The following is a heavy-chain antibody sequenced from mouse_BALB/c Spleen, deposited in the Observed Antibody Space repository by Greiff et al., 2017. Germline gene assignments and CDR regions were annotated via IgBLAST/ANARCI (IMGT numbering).Heavy chain of an antibody. CDR3: TNLFAY. J-gene: IGHJ3*01. CDR2: ISYSGST. CDR1: GYSITSDYA. D-gene: IGHD4-1*01. V-gene: IGHV3-2*02. Sequence: EVKVEESGPGLVKPSQSLSLTCTVTGYSITSDYAWNWIRQFPGNKLEWMGYISYSGSTSYNPSLKSRISITRDTSKNQFFLQLNSVTTEDTATYYCTNLFAYWGQGTLVTVSA.